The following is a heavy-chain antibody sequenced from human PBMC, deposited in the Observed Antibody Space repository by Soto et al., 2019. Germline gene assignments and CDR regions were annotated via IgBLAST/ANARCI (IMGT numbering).Heavy chain of an antibody. D-gene: IGHD3-3*01. Sequence: SETLSLTGTVSGGSISGYCWIWIRQPPGKGLQWIAYIHYSGSKNYTPSLKPRLTISVDKSKNQSSLTTSSVTAAHPAVHYCARENLPHYDGFDYWGQGTLVTVSP. J-gene: IGHJ4*02. V-gene: IGHV4-59*01. CDR3: ARENLPHYDGFDY. CDR1: GGSISGYC. CDR2: IHYSGSK.